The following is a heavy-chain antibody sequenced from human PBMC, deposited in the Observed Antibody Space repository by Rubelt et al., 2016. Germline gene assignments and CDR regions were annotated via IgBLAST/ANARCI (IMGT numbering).Heavy chain of an antibody. CDR2: IYYSGST. D-gene: IGHD6-13*01. J-gene: IGHJ5*02. CDR3: ARELAAAGNWFDP. Sequence: QLQLQESGPGLVKPSETLSLTCTVSGGSISSSSYYWGWIRQHPGKGLEWIGYIYYSGSTYYNPSLKSRVTISVDTSKNQFSLKLSSVTAADTAVYYCARELAAAGNWFDPWGQGTLVTVSS. CDR1: GGSISSSSYY. V-gene: IGHV4-31*03.